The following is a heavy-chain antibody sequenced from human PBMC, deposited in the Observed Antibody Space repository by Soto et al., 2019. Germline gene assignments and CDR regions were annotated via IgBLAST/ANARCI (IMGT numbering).Heavy chain of an antibody. D-gene: IGHD2-2*01. CDR3: ARNPWVVVPAATFWFDP. V-gene: IGHV1-69*02. CDR2: IIPILGIA. CDR1: GGTFSSYT. J-gene: IGHJ5*02. Sequence: GASLKVSCKASGGTFSSYTISWVRQAPGQGLEWMGRIIPILGIANYAQKFQGRVTITADKSTSTAYMELSSLRSEDTAVYYCARNPWVVVPAATFWFDPWGQGTLVTVSS.